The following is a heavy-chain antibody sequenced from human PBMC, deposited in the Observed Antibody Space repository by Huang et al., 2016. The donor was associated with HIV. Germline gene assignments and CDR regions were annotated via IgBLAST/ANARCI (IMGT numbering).Heavy chain of an antibody. D-gene: IGHD7-27*01. CDR1: GGSISSYY. V-gene: IGHV4-59*01. Sequence: QVQLQESGPGLVKPSETLSLTCTVSGGSISSYYWSWIRQPPGKGLEWIGYMYYRWSPNYNPSLKSRVTISVDTSKNQFSLKLSSVTAADTAVYYCARSHSIHWGFNWFDPWGQGTLVTVSS. CDR3: ARSHSIHWGFNWFDP. J-gene: IGHJ5*02. CDR2: MYYRWSP.